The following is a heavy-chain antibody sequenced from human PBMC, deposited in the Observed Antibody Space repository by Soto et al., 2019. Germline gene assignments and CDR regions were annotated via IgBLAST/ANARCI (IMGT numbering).Heavy chain of an antibody. V-gene: IGHV4-39*01. D-gene: IGHD1-26*01. Sequence: SETLSLTCTVSGGSISSSSYYWGWIRQPPGKGLEWIGSIYYSGSTYYNPSLKSRVTISVDTSKNQFSLKLSSVAAADTAVYYCARREWELLLGLDYWGQGTLVTVSS. CDR3: ARREWELLLGLDY. CDR2: IYYSGST. J-gene: IGHJ4*02. CDR1: GGSISSSSYY.